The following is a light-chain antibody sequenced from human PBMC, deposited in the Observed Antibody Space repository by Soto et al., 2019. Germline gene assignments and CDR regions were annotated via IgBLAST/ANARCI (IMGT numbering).Light chain of an antibody. CDR2: GAS. V-gene: IGKV3D-20*02. CDR3: QQRSSWPIT. J-gene: IGKJ5*01. CDR1: QSVSSTS. Sequence: EIVFTQSPGTLSLSPAENATLSLMSSQSVSSTSLAWYQQKPGQAPRLLIYGASTRATGIPDRFSGSGSGTDFTLTISRVEPEDFAVYYCQQRSSWPITFGQGTRLEIK.